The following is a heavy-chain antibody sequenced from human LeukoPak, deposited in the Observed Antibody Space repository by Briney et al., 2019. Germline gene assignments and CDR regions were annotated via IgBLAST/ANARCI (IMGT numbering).Heavy chain of an antibody. V-gene: IGHV4-59*01. CDR3: ARVGSYYYYYGMDV. J-gene: IGHJ6*02. D-gene: IGHD1-26*01. Sequence: TSETLSLTCTVSGGSISSYYWSWIRQPPGKGLEWIGYIYYSGSTNYNPSLKSRVTISVDTSKNQFSLKLSSVTAADTAVYYCARVGSYYYYYGMDVWGQGTTVTVSS. CDR1: GGSISSYY. CDR2: IYYSGST.